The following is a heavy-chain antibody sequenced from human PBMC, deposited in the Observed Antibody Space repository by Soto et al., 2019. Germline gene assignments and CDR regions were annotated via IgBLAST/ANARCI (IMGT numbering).Heavy chain of an antibody. Sequence: SETMSLTCSVSGGSISSVGHYWTWIRQQPGKGLEWIGYIYYSGSTDYNPSLKSRVTISVDRSKNQFSLNLSSVTAADTAIYYCARESGGYDSSTRYGLDVWGQGTTVTVS. CDR3: ARESGGYDSSTRYGLDV. CDR1: GGSISSVGHY. J-gene: IGHJ6*02. CDR2: IYYSGST. V-gene: IGHV4-31*03. D-gene: IGHD6-25*01.